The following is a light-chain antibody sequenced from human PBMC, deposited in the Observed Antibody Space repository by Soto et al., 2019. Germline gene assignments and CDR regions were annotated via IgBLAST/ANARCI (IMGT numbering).Light chain of an antibody. CDR2: DVD. CDR1: SSDVGGYNY. CDR3: SSYTSSSTLA. V-gene: IGLV2-14*01. J-gene: IGLJ2*01. Sequence: QSALTQPASVSGSPGQSITISCTGTSSDVGGYNYVSWYQQHPGKAPKLMIYDVDSRPSGVSNRFSGSKSGNTASLTISGLQAEDEADYYCSSYTSSSTLAFGGGTKLTVL.